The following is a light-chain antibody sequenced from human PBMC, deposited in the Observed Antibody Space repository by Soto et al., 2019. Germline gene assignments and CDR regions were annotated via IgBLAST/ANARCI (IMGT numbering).Light chain of an antibody. CDR3: QQYYNWWT. J-gene: IGKJ1*01. V-gene: IGKV3-20*01. Sequence: EIVLTQSPDTLSLSPGESATLSCRASQSVRSSYLAWYQQTPGQTSRLLIYAASSRATGIPDRFSGSGSGTDFSLTISRLEAEDFAVYYCQQYYNWWTFGQGTKVDI. CDR1: QSVRSSY. CDR2: AAS.